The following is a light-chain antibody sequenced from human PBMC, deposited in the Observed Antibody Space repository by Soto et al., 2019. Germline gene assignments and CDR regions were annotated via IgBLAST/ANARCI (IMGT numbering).Light chain of an antibody. CDR2: LGS. CDR1: QSILHSNGYNY. CDR3: MQALQTPFT. Sequence: DIVMTQSPLSLPVTPGEPASISCRSSQSILHSNGYNYLDWYLQKPGQSPQLLIYLGSNRASGVADRVSGSGSGTDFTLKISRVEAEDVGVYYCMQALQTPFTFGPGTKVDIK. J-gene: IGKJ3*01. V-gene: IGKV2-28*01.